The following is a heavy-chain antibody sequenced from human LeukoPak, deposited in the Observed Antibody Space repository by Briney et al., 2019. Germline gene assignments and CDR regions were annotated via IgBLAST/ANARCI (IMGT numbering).Heavy chain of an antibody. CDR1: GGSFSGYY. V-gene: IGHV4-34*01. CDR3: ARLAAAGDSYYYYGMDV. D-gene: IGHD6-13*01. J-gene: IGHJ6*02. Sequence: SETLSHTCAVYGGSFSGYYWSWIRQPPGKGLEWIGEINHSGSTNYNPSLKSRVTISVDTSKNQFSLKLSSVTAADTVVYYCARLAAAGDSYYYYGMDVWGQGTTVTVSS. CDR2: INHSGST.